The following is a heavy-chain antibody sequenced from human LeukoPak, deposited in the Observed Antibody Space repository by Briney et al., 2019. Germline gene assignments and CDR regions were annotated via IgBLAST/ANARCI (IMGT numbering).Heavy chain of an antibody. D-gene: IGHD2/OR15-2a*01. CDR3: AKDSAKKYDDY. J-gene: IGHJ4*02. V-gene: IGHV3-23*01. Sequence: GGSLRLSCAASGFTFSSYAMSWVRQAPGKGLEWVSDISGSDGSTYYADSVKGRFTISRDNSKSTLYLQINSLRAEDTAVYYCAKDSAKKYDDYWGQGTLVTVSS. CDR1: GFTFSSYA. CDR2: ISGSDGST.